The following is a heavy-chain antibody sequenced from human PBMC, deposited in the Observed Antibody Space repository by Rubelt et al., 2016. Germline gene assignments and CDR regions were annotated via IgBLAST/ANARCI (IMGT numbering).Heavy chain of an antibody. D-gene: IGHD6-13*01. J-gene: IGHJ5*02. V-gene: IGHV1-46*01. Sequence: MHWVRQAPGQGLEWMGMTNPSGGSTSYAQKFQGRVTMTRDTSTSTVYMELSSLRSEDTAVYYCARDGAAAGLAGDNWFDPWGQGTLVTVSS. CDR2: TNPSGGST. CDR3: ARDGAAAGLAGDNWFDP.